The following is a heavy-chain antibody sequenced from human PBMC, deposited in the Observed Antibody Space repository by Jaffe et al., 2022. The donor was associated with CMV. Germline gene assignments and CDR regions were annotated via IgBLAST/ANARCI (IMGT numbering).Heavy chain of an antibody. V-gene: IGHV4-59*01. D-gene: IGHD3-3*01. CDR1: GGSISSYY. Sequence: QVQLQESGPGLVKPSETLSLTCTVSGGSISSYYWSWIRQPPGKGLEWIGYIYYSGSTNYNPSLKSRVTISVDTSKNQFSLKLSSVTAADTAVYYCARDDFREGAFDIWGQGTMVTVSS. J-gene: IGHJ3*02. CDR2: IYYSGST. CDR3: ARDDFREGAFDI.